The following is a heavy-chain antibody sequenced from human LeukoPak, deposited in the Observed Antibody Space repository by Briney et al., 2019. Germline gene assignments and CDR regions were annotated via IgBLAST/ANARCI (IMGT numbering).Heavy chain of an antibody. J-gene: IGHJ4*02. D-gene: IGHD2-15*01. CDR3: ARDALRYCSGGSCQLFDY. Sequence: GASVKVSCKASGYTFTGNYMHWVRQAPGQGLEWMGWINPNSGGTNYAQKFQDRVTVTRDTSISTAYMELSRLRSDDTAVYYCARDALRYCSGGSCQLFDYWGQGTLVTVSS. V-gene: IGHV1-2*02. CDR1: GYTFTGNY. CDR2: INPNSGGT.